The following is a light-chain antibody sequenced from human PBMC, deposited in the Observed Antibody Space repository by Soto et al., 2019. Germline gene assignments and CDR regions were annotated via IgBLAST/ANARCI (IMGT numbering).Light chain of an antibody. Sequence: DIQMTQAPSSLSASVGDRVTLTCRASQSVAGYLNWYQQKPGGAPHLLIYAASTLQSGVPSRFSGSGSGTDFKLTISSLQPEDVATYYCQQSYNSSWTFGPATKVDIK. J-gene: IGKJ1*01. V-gene: IGKV1-39*01. CDR3: QQSYNSSWT. CDR2: AAS. CDR1: QSVAGY.